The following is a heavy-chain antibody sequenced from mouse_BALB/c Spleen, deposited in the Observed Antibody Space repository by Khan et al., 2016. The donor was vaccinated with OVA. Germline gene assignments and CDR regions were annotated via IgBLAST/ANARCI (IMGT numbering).Heavy chain of an antibody. D-gene: IGHD2-2*01. CDR3: TRHGYVAWFSY. V-gene: IGHV1S135*01. J-gene: IGHJ3*01. CDR2: IDPFSGGT. CDR1: GYSFTSYY. Sequence: IQLVQSGPELMKPGASVKISCKASGYSFTSYYIHWVMQSHGTSLEWIGYIDPFSGGTTYNQKFKGKATLTVDKSSSTAYIHLTNLTSEDSAVYYCTRHGYVAWFSYWGQGTLVTVSA.